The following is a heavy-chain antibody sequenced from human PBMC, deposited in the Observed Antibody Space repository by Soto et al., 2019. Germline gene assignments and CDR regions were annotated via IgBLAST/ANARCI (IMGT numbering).Heavy chain of an antibody. V-gene: IGHV4-31*03. CDR2: IYYSGST. J-gene: IGHJ4*02. D-gene: IGHD3-10*01. CDR3: AGDYGRNLSY. Sequence: SETLSLSCTVSGGSLSRGGYYWSWILLQPGKGLEWIGYIYYSGSTYYNPSLKSRVTISVDTSKNQFSLKLSSVTAADTAVYYCAGDYGRNLSYWGQGTLVTVSS. CDR1: GGSLSRGGYY.